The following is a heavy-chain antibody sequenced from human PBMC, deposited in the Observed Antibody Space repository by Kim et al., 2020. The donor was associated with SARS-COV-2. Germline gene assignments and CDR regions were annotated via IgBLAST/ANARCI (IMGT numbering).Heavy chain of an antibody. CDR3: ARDPAGIVATPSGPYYFDY. CDR1: GGSISSSSYY. J-gene: IGHJ4*02. Sequence: SETLSLTCTVSGGSISSSSYYWGWIRQPPGKGLEWIGSIYYSGSTYYNPSLKSRVTISVDTSKNQFSLKLSSVTAADTAVYYCARDPAGIVATPSGPYYFDYWGQGTLVTVSS. CDR2: IYYSGST. V-gene: IGHV4-39*07. D-gene: IGHD5-12*01.